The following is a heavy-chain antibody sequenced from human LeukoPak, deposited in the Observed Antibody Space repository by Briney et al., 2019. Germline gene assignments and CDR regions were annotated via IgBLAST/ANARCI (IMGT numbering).Heavy chain of an antibody. J-gene: IGHJ4*02. Sequence: PGGSLRLSCAASGFTFSNYGMHWVRQAPGKGLEWVAVISYDGSNEYYADSVKGRFTISRDNAKNSLYLQMNSLRAEDTAVYYCAREMWQWRYWGQGTLVTVSS. CDR2: ISYDGSNE. CDR3: AREMWQWRY. CDR1: GFTFSNYG. V-gene: IGHV3-30*03. D-gene: IGHD6-19*01.